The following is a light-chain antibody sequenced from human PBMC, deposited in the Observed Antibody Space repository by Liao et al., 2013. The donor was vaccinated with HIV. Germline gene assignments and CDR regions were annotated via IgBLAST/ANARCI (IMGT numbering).Light chain of an antibody. J-gene: IGLJ1*01. CDR3: QTWDRSLGV. CDR2: QDN. Sequence: SYELTQPPSVSVSPGQTASITCSGDKLSSKYTCWYQQKPGQSPVLVIYQDNKRPSGIPERFSGSNSGNTATLTISGTQAMDEADYYCQTWDRSLGVFGTGTKVTVL. CDR1: KLSSKY. V-gene: IGLV3-1*01.